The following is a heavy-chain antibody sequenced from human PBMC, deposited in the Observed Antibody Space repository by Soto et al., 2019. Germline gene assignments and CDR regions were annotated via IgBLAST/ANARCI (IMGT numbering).Heavy chain of an antibody. V-gene: IGHV4-59*01. CDR3: ARYRREAVAGYTLDN. CDR1: GGSMCSNY. CDR2: VYNSGST. Sequence: SGPLSLTCQMSGGSMCSNYLTLTRKPPAKGLEWIGYVYNSGSTNYNPSLKSRVTISEDTSKSQFSLKVNSMTAADTAVYYCARYRREAVAGYTLDNWGQGILFTVSS. J-gene: IGHJ4*02. D-gene: IGHD6-13*01.